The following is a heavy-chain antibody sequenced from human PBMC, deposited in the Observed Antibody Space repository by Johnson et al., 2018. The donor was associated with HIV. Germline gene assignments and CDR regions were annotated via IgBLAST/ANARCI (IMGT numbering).Heavy chain of an antibody. Sequence: QVQLVESGGGVVQPGRSLRLSCAASGFTFSSYAMHWVRQAPGKGLEWVAVISYDGSNKYYADSVKGRFTISRDNSKNTLYLQMNSLRAEETAVYYCARSTMIEDAFDIWGQGTMVTVSS. J-gene: IGHJ3*02. CDR2: ISYDGSNK. D-gene: IGHD3-22*01. CDR3: ARSTMIEDAFDI. V-gene: IGHV3-30-3*01. CDR1: GFTFSSYA.